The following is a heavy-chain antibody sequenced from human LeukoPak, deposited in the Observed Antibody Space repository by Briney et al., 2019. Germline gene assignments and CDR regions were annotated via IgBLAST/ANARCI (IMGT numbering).Heavy chain of an antibody. D-gene: IGHD3-10*01. J-gene: IGHJ4*02. CDR1: GFTFSSYS. Sequence: GGSLRLSSAASGFTFSSYSMNWVRQAPGTGLEWVSSISSSSSYIYYADSVKGRFTISRDNAKNSLYLQMNSLRAEDTAVYYCARVLNYYGSGSYFGYWGQGTLVTVSS. CDR2: ISSSSSYI. V-gene: IGHV3-21*01. CDR3: ARVLNYYGSGSYFGY.